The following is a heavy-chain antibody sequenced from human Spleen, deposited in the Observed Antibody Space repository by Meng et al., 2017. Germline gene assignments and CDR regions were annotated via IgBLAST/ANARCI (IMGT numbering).Heavy chain of an antibody. CDR2: INPKTGGT. CDR1: GNTFSAYS. J-gene: IGHJ4*01. D-gene: IGHD3-22*01. V-gene: IGHV1-2*02. CDR3: AKAPRYYDSSGYPTAPFDY. Sequence: ASVKVSCKASGNTFSAYSMHWVRLAPGQGLEWMGWINPKTGGTNYAQNFQGRVTMTRDTSINTAYMELSSLRSDDTAVYYCAKAPRYYDSSGYPTAPFDYWGQGKLVNVSS.